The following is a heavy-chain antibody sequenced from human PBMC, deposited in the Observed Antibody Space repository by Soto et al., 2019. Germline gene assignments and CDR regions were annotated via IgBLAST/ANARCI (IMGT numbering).Heavy chain of an antibody. CDR3: ARVPVQNYYDSSGYLVWFDP. J-gene: IGHJ5*02. CDR2: IYYSGST. D-gene: IGHD3-22*01. CDR1: GGSISSGGYY. Sequence: SETLSLTCTVSGGSISSGGYYWSWIRQHPGKGLEWIGYIYYSGSTYYNPSLKSRVTISVGTSKNQFSLKLSSVTAADTAVYYCARVPVQNYYDSSGYLVWFDPWGQGTLVTVSS. V-gene: IGHV4-31*03.